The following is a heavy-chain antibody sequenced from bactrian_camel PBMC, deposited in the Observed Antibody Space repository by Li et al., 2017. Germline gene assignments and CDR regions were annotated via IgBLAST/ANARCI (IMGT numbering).Heavy chain of an antibody. CDR1: GFTFSGYY. CDR3: VRAAGYGGTWPPRLLPSWDFGY. D-gene: IGHD6*01. J-gene: IGHJ6*01. CDR2: IYSAGINT. Sequence: HVQLVESGGGLVQPGGSLRLSCAASGFTFSGYYISWIRQPPGKGLEWVSSIYSAGINTYYADSVKGRFTITRDNAKNTMYLQMNSLKPEDTAVYYCVRAAGYGGTWPPRLLPSWDFGYWGQGTQVTVS. V-gene: IGHV3-2*01.